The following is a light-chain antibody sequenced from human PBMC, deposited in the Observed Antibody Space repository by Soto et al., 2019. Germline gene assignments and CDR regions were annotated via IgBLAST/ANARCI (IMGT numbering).Light chain of an antibody. V-gene: IGKV3-15*01. CDR2: DAS. J-gene: IGKJ5*01. Sequence: EIVMTQSPATLSXSXGXXXTXXXXASQSVSSHLAWYQHKPGQAPRLLFYDASTRATGIPARFSGSGSGTEFTLTISSLQSEDFAVYYCQHYHGWPITFGQGTRLEIK. CDR3: QHYHGWPIT. CDR1: QSVSSH.